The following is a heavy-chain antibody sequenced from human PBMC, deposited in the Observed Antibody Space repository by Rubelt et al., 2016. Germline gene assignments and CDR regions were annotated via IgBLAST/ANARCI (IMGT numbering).Heavy chain of an antibody. V-gene: IGHV4-34*01. CDR2: INHSGST. J-gene: IGHJ4*02. D-gene: IGHD3-16*02. Sequence: QEWGAGLLKPSETLSLTCAVYGGSFSGYYWSWIRQPPGKGLEWIGEINHSGSTNYNPSLKSRVTISVDTSKNQFSLKLSSVTAADTAVYYCARGRSSSSYVWGSYRPKQNFDYWGQGTLVTVSS. CDR3: ARGRSSSSYVWGSYRPKQNFDY. CDR1: GGSFSGYY.